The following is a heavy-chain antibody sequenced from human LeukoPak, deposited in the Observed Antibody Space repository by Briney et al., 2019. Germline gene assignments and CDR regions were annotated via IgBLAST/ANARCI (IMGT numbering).Heavy chain of an antibody. CDR3: AKADSARGVTLKTTIDY. J-gene: IGHJ4*02. CDR2: ISGNGGST. D-gene: IGHD1-14*01. V-gene: IGHV3-23*01. Sequence: AGGSLRLSCAASGFTFSSYAMSWVRQARGKGLEWVSVISGNGGSTYYADPVRGRFTISRDNSKNPLYLQMNSLRGEDTAVYYCAKADSARGVTLKTTIDYWGQGTLVTVSS. CDR1: GFTFSSYA.